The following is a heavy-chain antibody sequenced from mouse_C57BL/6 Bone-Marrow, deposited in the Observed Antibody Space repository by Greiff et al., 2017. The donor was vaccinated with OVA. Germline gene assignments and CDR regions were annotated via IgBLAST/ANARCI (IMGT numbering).Heavy chain of an antibody. V-gene: IGHV3-8*01. D-gene: IGHD1-1*01. CDR1: GYSITSDY. CDR3: ARSLYGSSYEFAY. Sequence: EVKLVESGPGLAKPSQTLSLTCSVTGYSITSDYWNWIRKFPGNKLEYMGYISYSGSTYYNPSLKSRISITRDTSKNQYYLQLNSVTTEDTATYYCARSLYGSSYEFAYWGQGTLVTVSA. J-gene: IGHJ3*01. CDR2: ISYSGST.